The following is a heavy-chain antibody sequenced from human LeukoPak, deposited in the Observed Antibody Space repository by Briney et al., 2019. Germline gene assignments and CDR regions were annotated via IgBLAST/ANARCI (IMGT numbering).Heavy chain of an antibody. CDR2: IFYSGNA. Sequence: SETLSLTCSVSGDSMISSNYWGWIRQSPGMGLEWIGSIFYSGNAYYNVSLRSRVTISVDTSRSQFSLKLRSVTAADTAVYYCARKEVSSRGAIDYWGQGTLVTVSP. D-gene: IGHD6-13*01. CDR3: ARKEVSSRGAIDY. J-gene: IGHJ4*02. CDR1: GDSMISSNY. V-gene: IGHV4-39*01.